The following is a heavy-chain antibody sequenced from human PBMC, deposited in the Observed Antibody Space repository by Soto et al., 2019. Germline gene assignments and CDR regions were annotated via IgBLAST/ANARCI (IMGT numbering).Heavy chain of an antibody. J-gene: IGHJ6*02. CDR1: GGSISSYY. Sequence: ASETLSLTCTVSGGSISSYYWSWIRQPPGKGLEWIGYIYYSGSTNYNPSLKSRVTISVDTSKNQFSLKLSSVTAADTAVYYCARGKVGAKGYYYYYGMDVWGQGTTVTVSS. CDR2: IYYSGST. CDR3: ARGKVGAKGYYYYYGMDV. D-gene: IGHD1-26*01. V-gene: IGHV4-59*01.